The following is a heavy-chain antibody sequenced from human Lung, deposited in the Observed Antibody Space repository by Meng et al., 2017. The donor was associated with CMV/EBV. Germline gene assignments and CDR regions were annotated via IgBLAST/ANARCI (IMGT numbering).Heavy chain of an antibody. D-gene: IGHD6-19*01. CDR3: AKELHSGWSYYFDY. V-gene: IGHV3-23*01. CDR1: GFTFRTYA. CDR2: ISGSGGTT. J-gene: IGHJ4*02. Sequence: GESLKISCAASGFTFRTYAMGWVRQVPGKGLEWVSSISGSGGTTHYVDSVKGRFTISKDTSRDTLYLQMNSLRAEDTAVYYCAKELHSGWSYYFDYWGQGALVTVSS.